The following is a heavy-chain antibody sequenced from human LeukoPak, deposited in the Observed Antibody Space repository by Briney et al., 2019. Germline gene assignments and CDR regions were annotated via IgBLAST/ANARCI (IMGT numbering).Heavy chain of an antibody. CDR2: INSDGSIT. J-gene: IGHJ3*01. Sequence: PGGSLRLSCADSGFTFSSYWMRWVRQPPGKGLVWVSRINSDGSITTYADSVKGRFTISRDNAKNTLYLQMNSLRAEDTAVYYCAGGISATGGGWGQGTMVTVSS. V-gene: IGHV3-74*01. D-gene: IGHD6-13*01. CDR1: GFTFSSYW. CDR3: AGGISATGGG.